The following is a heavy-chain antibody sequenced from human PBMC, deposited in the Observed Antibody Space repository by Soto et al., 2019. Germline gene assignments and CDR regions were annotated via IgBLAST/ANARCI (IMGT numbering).Heavy chain of an antibody. CDR1: GFTLSTYS. V-gene: IGHV3-48*01. Sequence: EVQLVEAGGGLVQPGGSLRLSCAASGFTLSTYSMNWVRQAPGKGLEWLSYISSSGSSISYRDSVRGRFTISRDNAKNSLYLQIDSLGAEDTAVYYCARSRYNDYWGQGTLVTVSS. J-gene: IGHJ4*02. CDR2: ISSSGSSI. CDR3: ARSRYNDY. D-gene: IGHD1-1*01.